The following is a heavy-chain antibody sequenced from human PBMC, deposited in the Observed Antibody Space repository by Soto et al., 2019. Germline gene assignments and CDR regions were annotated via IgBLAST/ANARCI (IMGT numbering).Heavy chain of an antibody. V-gene: IGHV3-21*01. Sequence: EVQLVESGGGLVKPGGSLRLSCAASGFTFSSYSMNWVRQAPGKGLEWVSSISSSSSYIYYADSVKGRFTISRDNAKNALYLQMNSLRAEDTAVYYCARDSFGDPLDYWGQGTLVAVSS. CDR1: GFTFSSYS. CDR3: ARDSFGDPLDY. D-gene: IGHD2-15*01. J-gene: IGHJ4*02. CDR2: ISSSSSYI.